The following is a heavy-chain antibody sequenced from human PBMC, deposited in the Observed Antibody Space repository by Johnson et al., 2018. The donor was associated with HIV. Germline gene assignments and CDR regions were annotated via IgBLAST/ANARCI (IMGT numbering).Heavy chain of an antibody. CDR2: ISYDGSTK. V-gene: IGHV3-30*18. Sequence: KGLEWVAFISYDGSTKYYPDSVKGRFTISRDNSKNTLYLQMDSLRAEDTAVYYCAKIRTSGTGDAFDIWGQGTMVTVSS. J-gene: IGHJ3*02. CDR3: AKIRTSGTGDAFDI. D-gene: IGHD1-14*01.